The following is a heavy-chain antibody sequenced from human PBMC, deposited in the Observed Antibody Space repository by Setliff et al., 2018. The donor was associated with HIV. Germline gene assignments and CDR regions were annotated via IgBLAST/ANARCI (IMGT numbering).Heavy chain of an antibody. J-gene: IGHJ4*02. CDR2: IYSNGGT. D-gene: IGHD5-18*01. Sequence: PSETLSLTCTVSGGSISSHYWSWIRQPPGKGLEYIGYIYSNGGTNYNPSLKSRVTISIDTSKNQFSLRLSSVTAADTAVYYCARGAYRDGYDYWGQGTLVTVSS. CDR1: GGSISSHY. CDR3: ARGAYRDGYDY. V-gene: IGHV4-59*11.